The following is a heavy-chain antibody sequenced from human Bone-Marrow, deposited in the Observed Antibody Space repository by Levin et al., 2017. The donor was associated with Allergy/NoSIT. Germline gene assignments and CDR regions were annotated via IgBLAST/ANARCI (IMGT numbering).Heavy chain of an antibody. CDR1: GGSISSNNYY. V-gene: IGHV4-39*07. Sequence: SCTVSGGSISSNNYYWGWIRQPPGKGLEWIGSIYYNGSTYYNPSLKSRVTILVDTSKNQFSLKLNSVTAADTAVYYCARGGMFYHDSSGYPFDYWGQGTQVTVSS. J-gene: IGHJ4*02. CDR2: IYYNGST. CDR3: ARGGMFYHDSSGYPFDY. D-gene: IGHD3-22*01.